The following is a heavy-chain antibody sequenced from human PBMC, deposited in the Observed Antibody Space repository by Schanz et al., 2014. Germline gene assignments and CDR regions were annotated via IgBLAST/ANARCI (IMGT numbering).Heavy chain of an antibody. CDR2: ISSSSSYT. CDR1: GLTFSDYY. V-gene: IGHV3-11*06. Sequence: VRLVESGGGLVKPGGSLRLSCAASGLTFSDYYMSWIRQAPGKGLEWVSYISSSSSYTNYADSVQGRFTISRDNSKNALYLQMDSLRAEDTAVYYCARGIITMVRGGDVGAFDIWGQGTMVTVSS. J-gene: IGHJ3*02. CDR3: ARGIITMVRGGDVGAFDI. D-gene: IGHD3-10*01.